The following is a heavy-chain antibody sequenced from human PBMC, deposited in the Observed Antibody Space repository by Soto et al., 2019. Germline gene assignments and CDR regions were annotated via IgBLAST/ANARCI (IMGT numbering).Heavy chain of an antibody. CDR3: AREGILGLFAAYDL. CDR2: ISTHNGNT. D-gene: IGHD3-3*01. V-gene: IGHV1-18*04. CDR1: VFTSSG. Sequence: QDQLVQSGAEVKKPGASVKVSCKASVFTSSGISWVRQAPGQRLEWMGWISTHNGNTIYAQKFQGRVIMTMDTSTTTVYMELRSLRPDDSAVYLCAREGILGLFAAYDLWGQGTMVTVSS. J-gene: IGHJ3*01.